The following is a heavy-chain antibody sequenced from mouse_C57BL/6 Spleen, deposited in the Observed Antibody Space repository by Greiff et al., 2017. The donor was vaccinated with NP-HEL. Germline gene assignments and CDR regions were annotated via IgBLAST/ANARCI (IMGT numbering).Heavy chain of an antibody. J-gene: IGHJ2*01. D-gene: IGHD4-1*01. CDR2: ISSGSSTI. CDR3: ARRETGTYPFDY. CDR1: GFTFSDYG. Sequence: EVKLMESGGGLVKPGGSLKLSCAASGFTFSDYGMHWVRQAPEKGLEWVAYISSGSSTIYYADTVKGRFTISRDNAKNTLFLQMTSLRSEDTAMYYCARRETGTYPFDYWGQGTTLTVSS. V-gene: IGHV5-17*01.